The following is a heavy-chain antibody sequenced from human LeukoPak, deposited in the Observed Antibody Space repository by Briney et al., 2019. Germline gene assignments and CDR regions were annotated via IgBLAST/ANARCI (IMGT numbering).Heavy chain of an antibody. CDR3: ARLRAQESRPDIVVVPAAIEANWFDP. CDR2: INHSGST. D-gene: IGHD2-2*02. CDR1: GYSVSSNSY. J-gene: IGHJ5*02. Sequence: SETLSLTCIVSGYSVSSNSYWAWIRQSPGKGLEWIGEINHSGSTNYNPSLKSRVTISVDTSKNQFSLKLSSVTAADTAVYYCARLRAQESRPDIVVVPAAIEANWFDPWGQGTLVTVSS. V-gene: IGHV4-38-2*02.